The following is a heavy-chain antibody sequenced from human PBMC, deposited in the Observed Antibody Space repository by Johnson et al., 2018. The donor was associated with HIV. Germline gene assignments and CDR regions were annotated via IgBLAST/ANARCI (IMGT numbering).Heavy chain of an antibody. Sequence: QVQLVESGGGVVQPGRSLRLSCAASGFTFSSNAMHWVRQSPGKGLEWVAVISFDGTNTYYGDSVTGRFTISRDNSKNTLYLQMNSLRAEDTAVYYCARDKGRGAFDIWGQGTMVTVSS. V-gene: IGHV3-30-3*01. D-gene: IGHD3-10*01. CDR2: ISFDGTNT. CDR1: GFTFSSNA. CDR3: ARDKGRGAFDI. J-gene: IGHJ3*02.